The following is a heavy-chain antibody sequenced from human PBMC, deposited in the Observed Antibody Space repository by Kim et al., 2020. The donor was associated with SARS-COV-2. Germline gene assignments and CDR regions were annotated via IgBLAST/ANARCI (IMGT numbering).Heavy chain of an antibody. J-gene: IGHJ3*02. D-gene: IGHD3-10*01. Sequence: SVKGRFTITRDNAKNSLYLQMNSLRAEDTAAYYCARGRDYYGSGSDAFDIWGQGTMVTVSS. CDR3: ARGRDYYGSGSDAFDI. V-gene: IGHV3-21*01.